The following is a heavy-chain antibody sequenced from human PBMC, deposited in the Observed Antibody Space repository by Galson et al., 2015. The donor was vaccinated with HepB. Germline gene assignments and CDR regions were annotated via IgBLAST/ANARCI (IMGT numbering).Heavy chain of an antibody. J-gene: IGHJ4*02. V-gene: IGHV4-39*07. CDR3: ATPPYDFGGALDY. CDR2: IYSSGRT. D-gene: IGHD3-3*01. Sequence: GWLRQPPGKGLEWIGRIYSSGRTYYHPPLESRITISVDTSKTQLSLKLSSVTAADTAVYYCATPPYDFGGALDYWCQGILVTVSS.